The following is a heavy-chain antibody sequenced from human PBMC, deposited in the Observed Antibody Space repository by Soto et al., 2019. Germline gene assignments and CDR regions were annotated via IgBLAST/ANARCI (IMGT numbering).Heavy chain of an antibody. CDR1: GFTFSSYA. D-gene: IGHD3-3*01. J-gene: IGHJ4*02. Sequence: PGGSLRLSCAASGFTFSSYAMSWVRQAPGKGLEWVSAISGSGGSTYYADSVKGRFTISRDNSKNTLYLQMNSLRAEDTAVYYCAKERLYYDFWSGSLDYWGQGTLVTVSS. CDR2: ISGSGGST. CDR3: AKERLYYDFWSGSLDY. V-gene: IGHV3-23*01.